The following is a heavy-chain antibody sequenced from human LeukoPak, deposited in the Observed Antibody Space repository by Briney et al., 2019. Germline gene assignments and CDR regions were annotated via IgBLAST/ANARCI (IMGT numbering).Heavy chain of an antibody. CDR2: ISYDGSNK. J-gene: IGHJ3*02. CDR3: ARDGYGVGASFRPMLAFDI. Sequence: RGSLRLSCAASGFTFSSYGMHWVRQAPGKGLEWVAVISYDGSNKYYADSVKGRFTISRDNSKNTLYLQMNSLRAEDTAVYYCARDGYGVGASFRPMLAFDIWGQGTMVTVSS. D-gene: IGHD1-26*01. V-gene: IGHV3-30*03. CDR1: GFTFSSYG.